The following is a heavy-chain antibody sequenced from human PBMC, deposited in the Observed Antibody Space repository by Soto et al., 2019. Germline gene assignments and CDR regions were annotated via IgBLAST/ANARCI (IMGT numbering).Heavy chain of an antibody. CDR3: VRNSWNAPPAFDF. J-gene: IGHJ4*02. V-gene: IGHV6-1*01. D-gene: IGHD1-1*01. CDR1: GNNVSANSAG. Sequence: SQTLSLTCVISGNNVSANSAGLNWIRQSPSRGLEWLGRTYYRSKWNNDYAASVKSRITVNPDTSKNQFSLHLNSVTPDDTGVYYCVRNSWNAPPAFDFWGQGIQVTVSS. CDR2: TYYRSKWNN.